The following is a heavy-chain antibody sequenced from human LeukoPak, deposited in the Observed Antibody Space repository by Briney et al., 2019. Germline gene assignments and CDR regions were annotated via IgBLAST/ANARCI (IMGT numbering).Heavy chain of an antibody. CDR3: ARTYSSSRGWFDL. J-gene: IGHJ5*02. CDR2: IYYSEST. Sequence: SETLSLTCTVSGGSISSYYWSWIRQPPGKGLEWIGYIYYSESTNYNPSLKSRVTISVDTSKNQFSLNLKLISVSVADTAVYYCARTYSSSRGWFDLWGQGTLVTVSS. CDR1: GGSISSYY. V-gene: IGHV4-59*01. D-gene: IGHD6-13*01.